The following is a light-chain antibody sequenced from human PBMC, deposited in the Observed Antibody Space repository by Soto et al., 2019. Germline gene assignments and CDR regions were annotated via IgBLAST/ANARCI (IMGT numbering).Light chain of an antibody. CDR2: EVS. Sequence: QSALTQPASVSGSPGQSITISCTGTSSDVGAYNYVSWYQQHPGKAPKLMIYEVSNRPSGVSNRFSGSKSGNTASLTISGLQAEEEADYYCSSYTSGSTWVFGGGTKVTVL. V-gene: IGLV2-14*01. CDR3: SSYTSGSTWV. CDR1: SSDVGAYNY. J-gene: IGLJ3*02.